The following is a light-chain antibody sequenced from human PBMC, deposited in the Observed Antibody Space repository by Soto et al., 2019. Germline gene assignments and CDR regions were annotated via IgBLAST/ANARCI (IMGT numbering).Light chain of an antibody. Sequence: DIQMTQSPFSLSASVGDRVTITCRASHSISSYLNWYQQKPGKPPKLLVYAGVSLQSGVPSRFSAYGSGTDFTLTISSLQPEDFATYYCQQTYSSPQWTFGQGTKVDIK. V-gene: IGKV1-39*01. CDR3: QQTYSSPQWT. J-gene: IGKJ1*01. CDR2: AGV. CDR1: HSISSY.